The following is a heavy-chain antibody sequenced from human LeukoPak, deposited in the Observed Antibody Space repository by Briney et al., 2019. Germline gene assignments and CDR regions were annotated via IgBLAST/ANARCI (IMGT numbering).Heavy chain of an antibody. V-gene: IGHV3-23*01. CDR3: AKVRDTRDWYKDAFDV. J-gene: IGHJ3*01. Sequence: GGSLRLSCAASGFTFSSYVMSWVRQAPGKGLEWVSAITGTGGSTYYVASVKGRFTVSRDNSRNTLYLQMSSLRAEDSAMYYCAKVRDTRDWYKDAFDVWGQGTRVTVSS. CDR2: ITGTGGST. CDR1: GFTFSSYV. D-gene: IGHD6-19*01.